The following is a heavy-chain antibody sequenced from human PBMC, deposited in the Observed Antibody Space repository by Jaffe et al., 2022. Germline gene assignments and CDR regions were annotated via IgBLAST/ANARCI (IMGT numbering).Heavy chain of an antibody. Sequence: QVQLVQSGAEVKKPGASVKVSCKASGYTFTGYYMHWVRQAPGQGLEWMGRINPNSGGTNYAQKFQGRVTMTRDTSISTAYMELSRLRSDDTAVYYCARVFGYALQEPVYFDYWGQGTLVTVSS. CDR2: INPNSGGT. V-gene: IGHV1-2*06. J-gene: IGHJ4*02. CDR1: GYTFTGYY. D-gene: IGHD3-10*02. CDR3: ARVFGYALQEPVYFDY.